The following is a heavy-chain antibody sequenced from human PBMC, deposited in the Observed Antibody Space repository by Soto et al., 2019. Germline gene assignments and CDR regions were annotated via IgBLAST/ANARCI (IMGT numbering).Heavy chain of an antibody. CDR1: GGTFSSYA. CDR3: AAGRGEYGYVWGINRD. CDR2: NIPIFGTA. D-gene: IGHD3-16*01. Sequence: QVQLVQSGAEVKKPGSSVKVSCKASGGTFSSYAISWVRQAPGQGLEWMGGNIPIFGTANYAQKFQGRGTLTADKHTSTADMELSSRSSDGTAGYYCAAGRGEYGYVWGINRDWGQGSLCTVAS. V-gene: IGHV1-69*06. J-gene: IGHJ4*02.